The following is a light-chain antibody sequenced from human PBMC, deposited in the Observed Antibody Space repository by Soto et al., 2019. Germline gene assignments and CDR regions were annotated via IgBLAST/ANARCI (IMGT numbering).Light chain of an antibody. CDR3: QQCRDWSPIT. CDR1: QSVSRY. V-gene: IGKV3-11*01. CDR2: DAS. Sequence: EIVLSQSPATLSLSPGERATLSCRASQSVSRYLAWYQQKPGQAPRLLIYDASTWATGIPARFRASGSETDFTLAIHSLEPEDFAEYYCQQCRDWSPITVAGGTKMEI. J-gene: IGKJ4*01.